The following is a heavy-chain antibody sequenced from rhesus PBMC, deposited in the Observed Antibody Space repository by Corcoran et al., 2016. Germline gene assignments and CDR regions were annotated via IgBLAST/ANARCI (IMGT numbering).Heavy chain of an antibody. J-gene: IGHJ4*01. V-gene: IGHV1-111*02. CDR1: GYTFTDYY. CDR3: ARRAIAAADFDY. D-gene: IGHD6-25*01. Sequence: EVQLVQSGAEVKKPGASVKISCKASGYTFTDYYLHWVRQAPGKGLEWLGRVDPEDGEAKHAQKFQDRVTITADTSTDTTYMELSSLRSEDTAVYYCARRAIAAADFDYWGQGVLVTVSS. CDR2: VDPEDGEA.